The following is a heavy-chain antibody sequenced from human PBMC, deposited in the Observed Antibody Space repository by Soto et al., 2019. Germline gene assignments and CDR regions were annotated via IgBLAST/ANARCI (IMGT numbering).Heavy chain of an antibody. CDR2: IIPSFGIS. V-gene: IGHV1-69*13. CDR3: ARRPVYLSSGHNYFDY. CDR1: GGTFSSHG. D-gene: IGHD6-19*01. Sequence: SVKVSCKASGGTFSSHGIFWMRQAPGQGLEWMGGIIPSFGISNYAQRFQGRVTMTADESTSTAYMELSGLRSDDTAIYFCARRPVYLSSGHNYFDYWGQGTLVTVSS. J-gene: IGHJ4*02.